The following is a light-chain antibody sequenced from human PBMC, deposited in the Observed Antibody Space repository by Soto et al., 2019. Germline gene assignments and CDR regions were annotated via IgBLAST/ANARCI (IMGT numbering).Light chain of an antibody. CDR3: QQYNDWPPT. V-gene: IGKV3-15*01. CDR2: GAS. Sequence: IVMTLDPAIRSASPRERASLSCRASQSVSSNLAWYQQKPGQAPRLLIYGASTRATGIPARFSGSGSGTEFTFTISSPQSEDFVVYYCQQYNDWPPTFGQGTKVDIK. J-gene: IGKJ1*01. CDR1: QSVSSN.